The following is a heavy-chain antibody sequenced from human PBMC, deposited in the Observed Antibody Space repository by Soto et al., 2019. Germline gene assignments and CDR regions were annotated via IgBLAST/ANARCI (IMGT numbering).Heavy chain of an antibody. CDR1: GGSISSIDW. D-gene: IGHD3-3*01. CDR2: VYHGGGS. J-gene: IGHJ1*01. V-gene: IGHV4-4*02. CDR3: AAGNVDSKLEY. Sequence: SETLSLTCAVSGGSISSIDWWTWVRQAPGKGLEWIGEVYHGGGSNYSPSLKSRVRISIDKSKTHFSLKLTSVTAADPAVYFCAAGNVDSKLEYWGRGTLVTVPS.